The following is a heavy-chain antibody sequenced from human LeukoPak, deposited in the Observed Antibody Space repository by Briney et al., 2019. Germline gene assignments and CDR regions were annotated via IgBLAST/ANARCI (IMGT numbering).Heavy chain of an antibody. Sequence: GASVKVSCKASGGSFSSHAINWVRQAPGQGLEWMGGIIPIFGTANYAQKFQDRVTITAVESMTTVYMELSSLRSEDTAVYYCARGWLAETTVVTPYSYWGQGTLATVSS. CDR3: ARGWLAETTVVTPYSY. CDR1: GGSFSSHA. J-gene: IGHJ4*02. CDR2: IIPIFGTA. D-gene: IGHD4-23*01. V-gene: IGHV1-69*01.